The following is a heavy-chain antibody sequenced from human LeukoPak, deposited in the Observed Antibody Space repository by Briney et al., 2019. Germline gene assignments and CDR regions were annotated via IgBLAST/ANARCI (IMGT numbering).Heavy chain of an antibody. CDR3: ARDGGCSSGGYCRRNYFDC. J-gene: IGHJ4*02. CDR1: GYTFTNYF. CDR2: INPSDGST. Sequence: ASVKVSCKPSGYTFTNYFIHWVRQAPGQGLEWMGMINPSDGSTDYAQKFQGRVTMTRDTSTTTVYMEMNSLRSEDTAIYYCARDGGCSSGGYCRRNYFDCWGQGTLVTVSS. V-gene: IGHV1-46*01. D-gene: IGHD2-15*01.